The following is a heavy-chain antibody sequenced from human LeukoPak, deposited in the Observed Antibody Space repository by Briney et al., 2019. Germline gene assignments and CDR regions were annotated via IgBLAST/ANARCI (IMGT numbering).Heavy chain of an antibody. CDR3: ATHCSGGSCYFYKFEY. CDR2: INPNSGGT. J-gene: IGHJ4*02. D-gene: IGHD2-15*01. CDR1: GYTFTGDY. Sequence: VSVKVSCKASGYTFTGDYMHWVRQAPGQGLEWMGWINPNSGGTNYAQKFQGRVTMTRDTSISTAYMELSRLRSDDTAVYYCATHCSGGSCYFYKFEYWGQGTLVTVSS. V-gene: IGHV1-2*02.